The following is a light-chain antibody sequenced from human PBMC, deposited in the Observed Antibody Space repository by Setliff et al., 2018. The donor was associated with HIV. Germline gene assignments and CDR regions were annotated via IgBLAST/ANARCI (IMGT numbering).Light chain of an antibody. CDR1: SSDVGGYNY. V-gene: IGLV2-14*03. J-gene: IGLJ1*01. CDR3: SSYTSANTYV. Sequence: QSVLTQPASVSGSPGQSITISCTGTSSDVGGYNYVSWYQQHPGKAPKLMIYDVSQRPSRDSSRFSGSKSGDTASLTISGLQAEDEADYYCSSYTSANTYVFGTGTKVTVL. CDR2: DVS.